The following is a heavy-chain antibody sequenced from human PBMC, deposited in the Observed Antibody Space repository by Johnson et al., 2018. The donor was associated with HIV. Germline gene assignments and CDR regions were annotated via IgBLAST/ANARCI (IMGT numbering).Heavy chain of an antibody. V-gene: IGHV3-7*01. CDR1: GFTFRCYW. D-gene: IGHD5-18*01. CDR3: ARDQRGGYSYGDAFDF. Sequence: MQLVESGGGLVQPGGSLRLSCAASGFTFRCYWMSWVRQAPGKGLEWVANIKQHGSEKYYVDSVKGRFTISRDNSKNSLYLQMNTLRAEDTAVYYCARDQRGGYSYGDAFDFWGQGTVVSVST. CDR2: IKQHGSEK. J-gene: IGHJ3*01.